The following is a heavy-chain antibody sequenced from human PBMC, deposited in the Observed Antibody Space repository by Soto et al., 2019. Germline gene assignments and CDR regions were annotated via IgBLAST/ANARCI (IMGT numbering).Heavy chain of an antibody. J-gene: IGHJ6*03. Sequence: QVPLVQSGAEVKKPGASVKVSCKASGYTFTSYAMHWVRQAPGQRLEWMGWINAGNGNTKYSQKFQGRVTITRDTSASTAYMALSSLRSEDTAVYYCASTGPYNCNRPDYYYYNMDVWGKGTAVTVSS. V-gene: IGHV1-3*01. CDR3: ASTGPYNCNRPDYYYYNMDV. CDR1: GYTFTSYA. CDR2: INAGNGNT. D-gene: IGHD1-20*01.